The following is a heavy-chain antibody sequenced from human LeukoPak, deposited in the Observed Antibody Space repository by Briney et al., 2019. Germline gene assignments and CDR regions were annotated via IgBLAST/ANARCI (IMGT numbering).Heavy chain of an antibody. CDR1: GYTFTSYG. Sequence: ASVKVSCKASGYTFTSYGISWVRQAPGQGLEWMGWIRVHSGNTKYAQKVQGRVTMTTDTSTSTAYMELRSLRSDDTAVYYCARDPGNLSYDNWGQGTLVTVSS. J-gene: IGHJ4*02. V-gene: IGHV1-18*01. CDR2: IRVHSGNT. CDR3: ARDPGNLSYDN. D-gene: IGHD1-14*01.